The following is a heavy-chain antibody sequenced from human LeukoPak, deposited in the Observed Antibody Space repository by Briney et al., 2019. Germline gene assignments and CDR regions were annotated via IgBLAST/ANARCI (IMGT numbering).Heavy chain of an antibody. V-gene: IGHV1-18*01. CDR2: ISAYNGNT. CDR1: GYTFTSYG. Sequence: ASVKVSCTASGYTFTSYGISWVRQAPGQGLEWMGWISAYNGNTNYAQKLQGRVTMTTDTSTSTAYMELRSLRSDDTAVYYCASAGDLRHLNSGPGDYWGQGTLVTVSS. D-gene: IGHD5-12*01. J-gene: IGHJ4*02. CDR3: ASAGDLRHLNSGPGDY.